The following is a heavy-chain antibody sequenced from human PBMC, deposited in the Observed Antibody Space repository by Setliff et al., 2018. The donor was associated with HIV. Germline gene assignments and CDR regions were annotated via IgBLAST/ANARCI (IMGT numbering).Heavy chain of an antibody. CDR1: GGSISTGYYY. D-gene: IGHD1-1*01. CDR3: ARIGMEYYYYYMDV. CDR2: IYYSGST. Sequence: SETLSLTCTVSGGSISTGYYYWGWICQPPGKGLEWIGSIYYSGSTYYNPSLKSRVTISVDTSKNQFSLKLSSVTAADTAVYYCARIGMEYYYYYMDVWGKGTTVTVSS. J-gene: IGHJ6*03. V-gene: IGHV4-39*07.